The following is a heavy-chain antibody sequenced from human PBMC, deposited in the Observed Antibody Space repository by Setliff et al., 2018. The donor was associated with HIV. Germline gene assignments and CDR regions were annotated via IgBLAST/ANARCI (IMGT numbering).Heavy chain of an antibody. CDR1: GGSFSGYY. D-gene: IGHD1-1*01. CDR2: IYYSGST. Sequence: SETLSLTCAVYGGSFSGYYWSWIRQPPGKGLEWIGYIYYSGSTNYNPSLKSRVTISVDTSKNRFSLKLRSVTAADTAVYYCAQLGMVDDFDYWGQGTLVTVSS. J-gene: IGHJ4*02. V-gene: IGHV4-34*11. CDR3: AQLGMVDDFDY.